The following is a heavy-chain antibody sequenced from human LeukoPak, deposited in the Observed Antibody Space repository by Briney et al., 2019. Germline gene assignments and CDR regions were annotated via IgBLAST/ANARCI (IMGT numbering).Heavy chain of an antibody. D-gene: IGHD4-23*01. V-gene: IGHV1-8*01. CDR2: MNPNSGNT. J-gene: IGHJ6*03. Sequence: GASVKVSCKASGYTFTSYDTNWVRQATGQGLEWMGWMNPNSGNTGYAQKFQGRVTMTRNTSISTAYMELSSLRSEDTAVYYCARGMTTVVTDYYYYMDVWGKGTTVTVSS. CDR3: ARGMTTVVTDYYYYMDV. CDR1: GYTFTSYD.